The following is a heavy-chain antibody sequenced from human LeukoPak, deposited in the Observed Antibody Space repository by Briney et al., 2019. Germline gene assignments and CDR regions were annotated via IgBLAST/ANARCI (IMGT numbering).Heavy chain of an antibody. CDR1: GFTFSSYA. D-gene: IGHD4-17*01. CDR3: ARAVYGFDAFDI. CDR2: ISSSSSYI. V-gene: IGHV3-21*01. Sequence: GESLRLSCAASGFTFSSYAMSWVRQAPGKGLEWVSSISSSSSYIYYADSVKGRFTISRDNAKNSLYLQMNSLRAEDTAVYYCARAVYGFDAFDIWGQGTMVTVSS. J-gene: IGHJ3*02.